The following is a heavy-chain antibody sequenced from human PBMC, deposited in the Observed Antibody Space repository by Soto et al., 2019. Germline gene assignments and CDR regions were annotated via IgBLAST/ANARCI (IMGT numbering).Heavy chain of an antibody. CDR2: IYWDDDK. CDR1: GFSLSTSGGG. V-gene: IGHV2-5*02. Sequence: SGPTLVNPTQPLTLTCTFSGFSLSTSGGGGGWIRQPPGKALEWLALIYWDDDKRYSPSLKSRLTITKDTSKNQVVLTMTNMDPVDTATYYCAHSSLTVTDLDAFDIWGQGTMVTVSS. D-gene: IGHD4-17*01. J-gene: IGHJ3*02. CDR3: AHSSLTVTDLDAFDI.